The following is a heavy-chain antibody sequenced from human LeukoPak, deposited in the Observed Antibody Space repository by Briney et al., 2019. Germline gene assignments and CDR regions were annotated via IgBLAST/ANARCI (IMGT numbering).Heavy chain of an antibody. CDR3: ARGTMTTVTYYFDY. D-gene: IGHD4-17*01. J-gene: IGHJ4*02. V-gene: IGHV4-34*01. Sequence: PSETLSLTCVVYGGSFSGYYWNWIRQPPGKGLEWIGEVNHSGSTNYNPSLKSRVTISVDTSKNQFSLKLSSVTAADTAVYYCARGTMTTVTYYFDYWGQGTLVTVSS. CDR1: GGSFSGYY. CDR2: VNHSGST.